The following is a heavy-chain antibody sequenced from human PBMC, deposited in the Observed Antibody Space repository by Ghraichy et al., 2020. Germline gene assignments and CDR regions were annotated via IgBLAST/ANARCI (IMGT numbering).Heavy chain of an antibody. CDR2: INHSGST. J-gene: IGHJ5*02. CDR1: GGSFSGYF. Sequence: SETLSLTCAVYGGSFSGYFWSWIRQPPGKGLEWIGEINHSGSTNYNPSLKSRVTISLDTSKNQFSLKLSSVTAADTAVYYCARGSRFDPWGQGTLVTVSS. CDR3: ARGSRFDP. V-gene: IGHV4-34*01.